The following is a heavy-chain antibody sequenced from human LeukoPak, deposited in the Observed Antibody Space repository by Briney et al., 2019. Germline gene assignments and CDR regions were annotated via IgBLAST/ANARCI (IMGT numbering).Heavy chain of an antibody. V-gene: IGHV3-48*01. Sequence: PGGSLRLSCAASGFTFSSYSMNWVRQAPGKGLEWVSYISSSSTIYYADSVKGRFTISRDNAKNSLYLQMNSLRAEDTAVYYCARDKEYYYDSSGYYYWGQGTLVTVSS. CDR1: GFTFSSYS. CDR2: ISSSSTI. CDR3: ARDKEYYYDSSGYYY. J-gene: IGHJ4*02. D-gene: IGHD3-22*01.